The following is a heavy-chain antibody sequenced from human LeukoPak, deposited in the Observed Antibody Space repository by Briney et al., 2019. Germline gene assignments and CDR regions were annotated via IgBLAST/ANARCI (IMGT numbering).Heavy chain of an antibody. Sequence: PGGSLRLSCAASGFTFSSYGMHWVRQAPGKGLEWVAFIRYDGSNKYYADSVKGRFTISRDNSKNTLYLQMNSLRAEDTAVYYCAKVGDIVVVPAARGRPHYYYYYMDVWGKGTTVTVSS. CDR3: AKVGDIVVVPAARGRPHYYYYYMDV. CDR2: IRYDGSNK. V-gene: IGHV3-30*02. CDR1: GFTFSSYG. J-gene: IGHJ6*03. D-gene: IGHD2-2*01.